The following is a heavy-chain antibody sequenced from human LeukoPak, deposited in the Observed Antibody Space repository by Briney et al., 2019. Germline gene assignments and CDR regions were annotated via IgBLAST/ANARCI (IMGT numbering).Heavy chain of an antibody. CDR3: AKQPDSSGFPSFFDY. CDR2: LSDSGGST. CDR1: GFTFSNYA. J-gene: IGHJ4*02. V-gene: IGHV3-23*01. D-gene: IGHD3-22*01. Sequence: GGSLRLSCAASGFTFSNYAMTWVRQATGKGLEWVSSLSDSGGSTYYADSVKGRFTISRDNSKNTLFLQMNSLRAEDTAVYYCAKQPDSSGFPSFFDYWGQGTLVTVSS.